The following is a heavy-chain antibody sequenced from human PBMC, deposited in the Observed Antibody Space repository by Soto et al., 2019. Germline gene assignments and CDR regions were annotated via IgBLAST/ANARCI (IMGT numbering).Heavy chain of an antibody. CDR1: GFTFSSYA. CDR3: ARDGYCSGGRCYYFDY. V-gene: IGHV3-30-3*01. CDR2: ISYDGSNK. Sequence: GSLGRSCSASGFTFSSYAMHGVRQAPGKGLEWVAVISYDGSNKYYADSVKGRFTISRDNSKNTLYLQMNSLRAEDTAVYYCARDGYCSGGRCYYFDYWGQGTLVTVYS. J-gene: IGHJ4*02. D-gene: IGHD2-15*01.